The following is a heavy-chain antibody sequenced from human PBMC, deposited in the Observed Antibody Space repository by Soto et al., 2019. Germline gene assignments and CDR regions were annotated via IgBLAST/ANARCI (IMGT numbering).Heavy chain of an antibody. CDR3: ARDIGRIAAAGTYFDP. J-gene: IGHJ5*02. D-gene: IGHD6-13*01. CDR2: ISAYNSST. CDR1: GYTFGIYG. V-gene: IGHV1-18*01. Sequence: ASVKVSCKASGYTFGIYGISWVRQAPGQGLEWMGWISAYNSSTRYAQNIQGRLPLTTDTATSTAHMELRSLRSDDTAVYYCARDIGRIAAAGTYFDPWGQGTLVTVSS.